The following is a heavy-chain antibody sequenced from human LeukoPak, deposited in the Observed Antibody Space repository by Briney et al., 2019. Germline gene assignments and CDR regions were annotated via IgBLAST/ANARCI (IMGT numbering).Heavy chain of an antibody. CDR1: GGTFSSYA. V-gene: IGHV1-69*06. J-gene: IGHJ4*02. Sequence: SVKVSCKASGGTFSSYAISWVRQAPGQGLEWMGGIIPIFGTANYAQKFQGRVTTTADKSTSTAYMELSSLRSEDTAVYYCARDVYGSGSFYHYWGQGTLVTVSS. D-gene: IGHD3-10*01. CDR3: ARDVYGSGSFYHY. CDR2: IIPIFGTA.